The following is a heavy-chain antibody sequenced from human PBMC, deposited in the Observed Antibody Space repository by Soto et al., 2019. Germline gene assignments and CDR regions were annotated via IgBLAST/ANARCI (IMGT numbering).Heavy chain of an antibody. CDR2: IYNDGTYS. J-gene: IGHJ4*02. CDR1: GFIFKMYW. V-gene: IGHV3-74*01. D-gene: IGHD3-10*01. Sequence: GGSLRLSCAASGFIFKMYWMHWVRQSPGKGLVWISRIYNDGTYSDYADSVRGRFTISRDNVSDTLYHQMNNLRAEDSGLYYCTRGPRPISTGTGAYWGQGTQFTVSS. CDR3: TRGPRPISTGTGAY.